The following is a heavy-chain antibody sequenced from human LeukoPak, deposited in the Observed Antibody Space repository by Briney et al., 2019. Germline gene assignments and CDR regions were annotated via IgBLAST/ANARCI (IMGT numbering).Heavy chain of an antibody. CDR1: GFSFNEYW. D-gene: IGHD2-15*01. Sequence: PGGSPRLSCAASGFSFNEYWMSWVRQAPGKGPEWVANIKEDGSDKYYIDSVKGRFTISRDDGTNSVFLEMNSLRPEDTGLYYCARDSRPRGGSCFDNWGQGTLVTVSS. CDR2: IKEDGSDK. J-gene: IGHJ4*02. V-gene: IGHV3-7*01. CDR3: ARDSRPRGGSCFDN.